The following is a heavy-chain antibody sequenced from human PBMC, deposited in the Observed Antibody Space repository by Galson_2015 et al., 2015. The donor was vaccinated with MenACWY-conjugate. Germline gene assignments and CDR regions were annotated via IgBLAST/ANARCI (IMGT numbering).Heavy chain of an antibody. D-gene: IGHD2-21*01. CDR1: AFTFSNAY. CDR2: IKSQTDGGKI. CDR3: TTHKPDSWGGLLFHLYIDV. V-gene: IGHV3-15*01. J-gene: IGHJ6*03. Sequence: SLRLSCAGSAFTFSNAYMSWVRQAPGKGLEWVGRIKSQTDGGKIDYAAPVKGRFTISRDDSKNTLYLQMNSLKIEDTAVYYCTTHKPDSWGGLLFHLYIDVWGKGTTVTVSS.